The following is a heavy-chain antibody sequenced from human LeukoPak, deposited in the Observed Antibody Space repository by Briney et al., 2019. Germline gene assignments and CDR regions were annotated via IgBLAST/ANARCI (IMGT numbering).Heavy chain of an antibody. J-gene: IGHJ6*03. CDR1: GGSFSGYY. V-gene: IGHV4-34*01. Sequence: PSETLSLTCAVYGGSFSGYYWSWIRQPPGKWLEWIGEINHSGSTNYNPSLKSRVTISVDTSKNQFSLKLSSVTAADTAVYYCARRRITMVRGVTLLRYYYMDVWGKGTTVTISS. CDR2: INHSGST. D-gene: IGHD3-10*01. CDR3: ARRRITMVRGVTLLRYYYMDV.